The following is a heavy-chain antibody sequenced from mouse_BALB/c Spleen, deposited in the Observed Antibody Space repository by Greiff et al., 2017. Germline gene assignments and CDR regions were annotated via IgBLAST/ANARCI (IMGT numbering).Heavy chain of an antibody. D-gene: IGHD2-3*01. J-gene: IGHJ4*01. CDR2: IYPYNGGT. V-gene: IGHV1S29*02. Sequence: EVQLQQSGPELVKPGASVKISCKASGYTFTDYNMHWVKQSHGKSLEWIGYIYPYNGGTGYNQKFKSKATLTVDNSSSTAYMELRSLTSEDSAVYYCAGEGYGYYWAMDYWGQGTSVTVSS. CDR3: AGEGYGYYWAMDY. CDR1: GYTFTDYN.